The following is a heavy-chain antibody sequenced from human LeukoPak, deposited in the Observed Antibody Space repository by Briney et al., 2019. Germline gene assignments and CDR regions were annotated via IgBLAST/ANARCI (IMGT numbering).Heavy chain of an antibody. D-gene: IGHD3-22*01. Sequence: SETLSLTCTVSGGSISSYYWSWIRQPPGKGLEWIGYIYYSGGTNYNPSLKSRVTISVDTSKNQFSLKLNSVTAADTAVYYCARDGSSGSYYYYMDVWGKGTTVTVSS. V-gene: IGHV4-59*01. CDR3: ARDGSSGSYYYYMDV. J-gene: IGHJ6*03. CDR2: IYYSGGT. CDR1: GGSISSYY.